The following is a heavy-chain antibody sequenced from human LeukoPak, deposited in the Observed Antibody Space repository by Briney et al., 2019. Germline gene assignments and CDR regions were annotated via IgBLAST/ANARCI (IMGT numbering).Heavy chain of an antibody. D-gene: IGHD7-27*01. CDR2: IIPIFGTA. CDR1: GGTFSSYA. Sequence: ASVKVSCKASGGTFSSYAISWVRQAPGQGLEWMGGIIPIFGTANYAQKFQGRVTMTRNTSISTAYMELSSLRSEDTAVYYCARGSNGDDYWGQGTLVTVSS. CDR3: ARGSNGDDY. V-gene: IGHV1-69*05. J-gene: IGHJ4*02.